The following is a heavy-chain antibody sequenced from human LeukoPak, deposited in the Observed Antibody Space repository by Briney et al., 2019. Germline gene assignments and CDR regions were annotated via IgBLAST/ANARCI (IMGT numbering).Heavy chain of an antibody. Sequence: SETLSLTCTVSGGSISSYYWSWIRQPPGKGLEWIGEINHSGSTNYNPSLKSRVTISVDTSKNQFSLKLSSVTAADTAVYYCARHLDYYDSSGFFDYWGQGTLVTVSS. V-gene: IGHV4-59*08. CDR2: INHSGST. J-gene: IGHJ4*02. CDR1: GGSISSYY. CDR3: ARHLDYYDSSGFFDY. D-gene: IGHD3-22*01.